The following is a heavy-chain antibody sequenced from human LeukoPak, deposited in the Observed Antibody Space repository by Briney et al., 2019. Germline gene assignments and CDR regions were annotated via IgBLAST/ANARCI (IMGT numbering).Heavy chain of an antibody. CDR1: GGSISSYY. Sequence: SETPSLTCTVSGGSISSYYWSWIRQPPGKGLEWIGYIYYSGSTNYNPSLKSRVTISVDTSKSQFSLKLSSVTAADTAVYYCARGASDNDAFDIWGQGTMVTVSS. CDR3: ARGASDNDAFDI. J-gene: IGHJ3*02. D-gene: IGHD1-1*01. V-gene: IGHV4-59*01. CDR2: IYYSGST.